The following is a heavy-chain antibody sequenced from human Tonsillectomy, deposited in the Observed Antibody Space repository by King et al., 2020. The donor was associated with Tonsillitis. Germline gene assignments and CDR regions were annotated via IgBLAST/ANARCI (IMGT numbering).Heavy chain of an antibody. J-gene: IGHJ6*02. CDR2: ISYDGSNK. CDR1: GFTFSSYA. D-gene: IGHD5-18*01. Sequence: VQLVESGGGVVQPGRSLRLSCAASGFTFSSYAMHWVRQAPGKGLEWVAVISYDGSNKYYADSVKGRFTISRDNSKNTLYLQMNSLRAEDTAVYYCARDWPWGAMVIFYYYGMDVWGQGTTVTVSS. V-gene: IGHV3-30-3*01. CDR3: ARDWPWGAMVIFYYYGMDV.